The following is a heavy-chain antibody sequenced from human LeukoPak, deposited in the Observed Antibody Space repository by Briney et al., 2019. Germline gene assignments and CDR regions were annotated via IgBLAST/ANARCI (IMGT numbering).Heavy chain of an antibody. Sequence: SETLSLTCAVSGGSISSGSYYWSWIRQPAGKGLEWIGRIYTSGSTNYNPSLKSRVTTSVDTSKNQFSLKLSSVTAADTAVYYCARDGYDSGFRSNWGQGTMVTVSS. CDR3: ARDGYDSGFRSN. J-gene: IGHJ4*02. CDR2: IYTSGST. D-gene: IGHD3-10*01. CDR1: GGSISSGSYY. V-gene: IGHV4-61*02.